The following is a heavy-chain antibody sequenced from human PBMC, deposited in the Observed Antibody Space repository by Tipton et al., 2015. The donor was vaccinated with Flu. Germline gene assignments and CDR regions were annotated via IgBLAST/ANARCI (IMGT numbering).Heavy chain of an antibody. CDR1: GGSISNYY. V-gene: IGHV4-59*12. J-gene: IGHJ4*02. CDR2: IYYSGST. Sequence: TLSLTCTVSGGSISNYYWSWIRQPPGKGLEWIGYIYYSGSTNYNSSLKSRVTISADTSKNQFSLKLSSVTAADTAVYYCASKVANWGVWEPLDYWGQGTLVTVSS. D-gene: IGHD7-27*01. CDR3: ASKVANWGVWEPLDY.